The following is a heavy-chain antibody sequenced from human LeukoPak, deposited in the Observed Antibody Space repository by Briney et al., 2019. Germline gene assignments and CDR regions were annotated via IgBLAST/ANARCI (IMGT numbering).Heavy chain of an antibody. CDR3: AKDRMITLGGAREVFDP. Sequence: GGSLRLSCTASGFTFSNYGMHWVRQAPGKGLEYVSAISSNGGSTYYADSVKGRFTISRDNSKNTLYLQMGSLRAEDMAVYYCAKDRMITLGGAREVFDPWGQGTLVTVSS. CDR1: GFTFSNYG. CDR2: ISSNGGST. J-gene: IGHJ5*02. V-gene: IGHV3-64*02. D-gene: IGHD3-16*01.